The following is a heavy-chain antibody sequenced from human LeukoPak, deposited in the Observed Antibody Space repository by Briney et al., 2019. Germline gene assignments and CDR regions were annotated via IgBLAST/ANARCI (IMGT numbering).Heavy chain of an antibody. D-gene: IGHD6-13*01. J-gene: IGHJ5*02. CDR1: GFTFSSYW. Sequence: GGSLRLSCAASGFTFSSYWMHWVRQAPGKGLVWVSRINSDGSSTSYADSVKGRFTISRDNSKNTLYLQMNSLRAEDTAVYYCAIIAAAGWFDPWGQGTLVTVSS. CDR3: AIIAAAGWFDP. CDR2: INSDGSST. V-gene: IGHV3-74*01.